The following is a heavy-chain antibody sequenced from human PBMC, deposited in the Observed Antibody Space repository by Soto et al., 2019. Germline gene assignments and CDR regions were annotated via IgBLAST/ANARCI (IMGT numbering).Heavy chain of an antibody. CDR1: GFTFSSYE. V-gene: IGHV3-48*03. J-gene: IGHJ4*02. CDR3: ARVRGDSSGSYYFDY. Sequence: PGGSLRLSCAASGFTFSSYEMNWVRQAPGKGLEWVSYISSSGSTIYYADSVKGRFTISRDNAKNSLYLQMNSLRAEDTAVYYCARVRGDSSGSYYFDYWGQGTLVTVSS. CDR2: ISSSGSTI. D-gene: IGHD3-22*01.